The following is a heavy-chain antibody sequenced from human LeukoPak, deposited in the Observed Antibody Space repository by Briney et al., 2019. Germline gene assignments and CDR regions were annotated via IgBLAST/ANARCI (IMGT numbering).Heavy chain of an antibody. D-gene: IGHD2-2*01. CDR1: GFTFSSYW. Sequence: GGSLRLSCAASGFTFSSYWMSWVRQAPGKGLEWVANIKQDGSEKYYVDSVKGRFTISRDNAKNSLYLQMNSLRAEDTAVYYCARGRPGYCSSTSCYLDAFDIWGQGTMVTVSS. J-gene: IGHJ3*02. CDR3: ARGRPGYCSSTSCYLDAFDI. CDR2: IKQDGSEK. V-gene: IGHV3-7*01.